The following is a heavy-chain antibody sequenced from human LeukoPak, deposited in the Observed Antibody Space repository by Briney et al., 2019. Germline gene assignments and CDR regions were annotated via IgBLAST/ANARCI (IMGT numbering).Heavy chain of an antibody. D-gene: IGHD5-24*01. CDR2: INPNSGGT. J-gene: IGHJ5*02. V-gene: IGHV1-2*02. Sequence: ASVKVSCKASGYTFTGYFMHWVRQAPGQGLEWMGWINPNSGGTNYAQKFQGRVSMTRDTFISTAYMELSRLRSDDTAVYYCARNTINWFDPWGQGVLVTVSS. CDR3: ARNTINWFDP. CDR1: GYTFTGYF.